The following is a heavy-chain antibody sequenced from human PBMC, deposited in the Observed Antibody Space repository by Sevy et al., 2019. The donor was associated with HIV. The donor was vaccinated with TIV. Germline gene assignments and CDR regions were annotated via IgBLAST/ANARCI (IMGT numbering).Heavy chain of an antibody. Sequence: GGSLRLSCAASGFTFSRYSMHWVRQAPGKGLEWVATISFDASNKHYADSVKGRFTISRNNFQNSLFLQMNSLRPEDTAVYYCALERLSSDVAEYFQNWGQGTLVTVSS. D-gene: IGHD1-1*01. CDR1: GFTFSRYS. J-gene: IGHJ1*01. V-gene: IGHV3-30*04. CDR2: ISFDASNK. CDR3: ALERLSSDVAEYFQN.